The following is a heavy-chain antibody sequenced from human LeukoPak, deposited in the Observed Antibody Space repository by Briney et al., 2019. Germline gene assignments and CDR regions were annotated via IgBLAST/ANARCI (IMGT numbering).Heavy chain of an antibody. Sequence: SETLSLTCAVYGGSFSGYYWSWIRQPPGKGLEWIGEINHSGSTKYNPSLKSLVTMSVDTSKNQFSLKLSSVTAADTAVYYCASNTYYYDSSGYLKGYYFDYWGQGTLVTVSS. CDR2: INHSGST. CDR3: ASNTYYYDSSGYLKGYYFDY. J-gene: IGHJ4*02. V-gene: IGHV4-34*01. CDR1: GGSFSGYY. D-gene: IGHD3-22*01.